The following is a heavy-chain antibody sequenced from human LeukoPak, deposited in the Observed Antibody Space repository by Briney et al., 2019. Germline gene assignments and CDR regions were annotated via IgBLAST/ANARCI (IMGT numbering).Heavy chain of an antibody. V-gene: IGHV3-23*01. CDR2: ISGSGGST. D-gene: IGHD2-2*02. J-gene: IGHJ6*02. CDR3: AKPLTYCSSTSCYNYYYYGMDV. CDR1: GFTFSSYA. Sequence: PGGSLRLSRAASGFTFSSYAMSWVRQAPGKGLEWVSAISGSGGSTYYADSVKGRFTISRDNSKNTLYLQMNSLRAEDTAVYYCAKPLTYCSSTSCYNYYYYGMDVWGQGTTVTVSS.